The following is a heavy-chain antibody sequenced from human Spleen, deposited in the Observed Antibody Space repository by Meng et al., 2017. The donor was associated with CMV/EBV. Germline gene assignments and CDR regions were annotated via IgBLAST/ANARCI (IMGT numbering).Heavy chain of an antibody. CDR2: ISRSSDYI. J-gene: IGHJ4*02. V-gene: IGHV3-21*06. CDR1: GFTFSSSA. D-gene: IGHD4-17*01. Sequence: GESLKISCAASGFTFSSSAMHWVRQAPGKGLEWVSYISRSSDYIYYVDSVKGRFTISRDNAENSLYLQMNSLRAEDTAVYYCARVKDGDYHSFDYWGQGTLVTVSS. CDR3: ARVKDGDYHSFDY.